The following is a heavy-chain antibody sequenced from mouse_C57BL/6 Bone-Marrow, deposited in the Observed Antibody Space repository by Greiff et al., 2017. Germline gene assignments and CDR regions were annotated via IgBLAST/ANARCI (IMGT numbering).Heavy chain of an antibody. Sequence: QVQLQQSGPELVKPGASVKISCKASGYAFSSSWMNWVKQRPGKGLEWIGRLYPGDGDTNYNGKFKGKATLTADKSSSTAYMQLSSLTSEDSAVYFCARSGIYYYGSSTGYFDVWGTGTTVTVSS. J-gene: IGHJ1*03. CDR1: GYAFSSSW. CDR2: LYPGDGDT. V-gene: IGHV1-82*01. D-gene: IGHD1-1*01. CDR3: ARSGIYYYGSSTGYFDV.